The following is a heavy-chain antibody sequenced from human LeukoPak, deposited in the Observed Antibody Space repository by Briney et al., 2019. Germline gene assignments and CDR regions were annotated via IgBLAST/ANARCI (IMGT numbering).Heavy chain of an antibody. CDR2: IYYSGST. D-gene: IGHD1-14*01. CDR1: GGSISSNGYY. J-gene: IGHJ6*03. Sequence: SETLSLTCTVSGGSISSNGYYWGWSRQPPGMGLEWIGSIYYSGSTYYNPSLKSRVTISVDTSKNQFSLKLTSVTAADTAVYFCARQTRYPLYYMDVWGKGTTVTISS. CDR3: ARQTRYPLYYMDV. V-gene: IGHV4-39*01.